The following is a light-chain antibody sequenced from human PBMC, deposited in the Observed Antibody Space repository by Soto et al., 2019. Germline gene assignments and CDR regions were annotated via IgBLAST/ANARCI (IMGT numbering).Light chain of an antibody. CDR3: MQGTYWPRLT. V-gene: IGKV2-30*01. J-gene: IGKJ4*01. CDR1: QSLVYSDGNTY. CDR2: KVY. Sequence: DVVMTQSPLSLPVTLGQPASISCRSSQSLVYSDGNTYLTWFHQRPGQSPRRLIYKVYNRDSGVQDRFSGSESGTDFTLKISRVDAEDVGVYYCMQGTYWPRLTFGGETKVEIK.